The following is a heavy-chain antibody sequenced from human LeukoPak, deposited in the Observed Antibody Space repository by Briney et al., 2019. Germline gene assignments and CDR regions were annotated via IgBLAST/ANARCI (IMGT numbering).Heavy chain of an antibody. CDR2: IYYSGST. CDR1: GGSISSSSYY. Sequence: SETLSLTCTVSGGSISSSSYYWGWIRQPPGKGLEWIGSIYYSGSTYYNPSLKSRVTISVDTSKNQFSLRLSSVTAADTAVYYCASLGVGAPPHVWGQGTTVTVSS. J-gene: IGHJ6*02. V-gene: IGHV4-39*01. CDR3: ASLGVGAPPHV. D-gene: IGHD3-16*01.